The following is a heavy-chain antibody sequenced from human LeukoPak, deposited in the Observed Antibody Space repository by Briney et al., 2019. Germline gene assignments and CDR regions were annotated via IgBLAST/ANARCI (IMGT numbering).Heavy chain of an antibody. D-gene: IGHD3-22*01. CDR1: GYTFTDYY. CDR3: PTGLSTGYHYEGRVIDY. J-gene: IGHJ4*02. Sequence: ASVKVSCKVSGYTFTDYYMHWVQQAPGKGLEWMGLVDPENGETIYAEKFQGRVTITADTSTDTAYMELSSLRSEDTAVHYCPTGLSTGYHYEGRVIDYCGQGTPVTVSS. CDR2: VDPENGET. V-gene: IGHV1-69-2*01.